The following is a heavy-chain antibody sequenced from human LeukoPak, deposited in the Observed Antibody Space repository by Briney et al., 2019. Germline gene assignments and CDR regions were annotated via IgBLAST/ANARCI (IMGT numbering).Heavy chain of an antibody. V-gene: IGHV4-34*01. CDR1: GGSFSGYY. CDR2: INHSGST. Sequence: SETLSLTCAVYGGSFSGYYWSWIRQPPGKGLEWFGEINHSGSTKYNPSLKSRVTISVDTSKTQFSLKLSSVTAADTAVYYCARNSGPMGGNWFDPWGQGTLVTVSS. D-gene: IGHD3-10*01. CDR3: ARNSGPMGGNWFDP. J-gene: IGHJ5*02.